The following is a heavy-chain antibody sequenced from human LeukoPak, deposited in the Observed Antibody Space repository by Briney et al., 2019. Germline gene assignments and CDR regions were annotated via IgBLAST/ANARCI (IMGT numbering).Heavy chain of an antibody. CDR1: GFTFSSYA. D-gene: IGHD1-1*01. J-gene: IGHJ5*02. Sequence: GGSLRLSCAASGFTFSSYAMSWVRQAPGKGLEWVSAISGSGGSTYYADSVKGRFTISRDNSKNTLYLQMNSLRAEDTAVYYCAGAPGKTIWFDPWGQGTLVTVSS. V-gene: IGHV3-23*01. CDR2: ISGSGGST. CDR3: AGAPGKTIWFDP.